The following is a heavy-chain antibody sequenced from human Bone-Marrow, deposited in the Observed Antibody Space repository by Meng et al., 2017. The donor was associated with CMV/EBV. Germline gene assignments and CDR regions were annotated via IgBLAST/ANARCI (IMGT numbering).Heavy chain of an antibody. D-gene: IGHD6-19*01. CDR1: GFTFSSYW. V-gene: IGHV3-48*04. Sequence: GGSLRLSCAASGFTFSSYWLHWVHQAPGKGLEWVSGISWSGGSIAYADSVKGRFTISRDNAKNSLYLQMNSLSAEDTAVYYCARVVEQWLVRYYYYGVDVWGQGTTVTVSS. CDR2: ISWSGGSI. CDR3: ARVVEQWLVRYYYYGVDV. J-gene: IGHJ6*02.